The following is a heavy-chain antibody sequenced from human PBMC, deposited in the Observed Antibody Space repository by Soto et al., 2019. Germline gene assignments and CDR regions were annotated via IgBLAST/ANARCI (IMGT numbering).Heavy chain of an antibody. V-gene: IGHV5-51*01. CDR1: RYSFTSYW. D-gene: IGHD3-10*01. CDR3: ARREYYGSGSHPTLDYYYYGMDV. J-gene: IGHJ6*02. CDR2: IYPGDSDT. Sequence: PXESLMISWKGSRYSFTSYWLVWVRQMPGKGLEWMGIIYPGDSDTIYSPSFQGQVTIAADKSISTAYLQWSSLKDSDTAMYYCARREYYGSGSHPTLDYYYYGMDVWGQGTTATVPS.